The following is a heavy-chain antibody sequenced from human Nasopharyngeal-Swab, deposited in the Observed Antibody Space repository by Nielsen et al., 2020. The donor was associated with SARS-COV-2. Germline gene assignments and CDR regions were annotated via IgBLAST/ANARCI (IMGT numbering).Heavy chain of an antibody. Sequence: GSLRLSCTASGDSMRSYYWNWIRQPPGKGLEWIGYIYYSGSTNYNPSLKSRVTISVDTSKNQFSLKLSSVTAADTAVYYCARAHPRQWLVAPDYWGQGTLVTVSS. V-gene: IGHV4-59*08. CDR2: IYYSGST. D-gene: IGHD6-19*01. J-gene: IGHJ4*02. CDR3: ARAHPRQWLVAPDY. CDR1: GDSMRSYY.